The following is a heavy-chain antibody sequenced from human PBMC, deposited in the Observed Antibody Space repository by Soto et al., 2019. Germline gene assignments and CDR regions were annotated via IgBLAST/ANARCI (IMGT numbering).Heavy chain of an antibody. CDR1: GGSISSYY. D-gene: IGHD3-22*01. CDR2: IYYSGST. J-gene: IGHJ1*01. CDR3: ARERGSGSYSRGYPWTVL. V-gene: IGHV4-59*01. Sequence: SLTCPVSGGSISSYYWSWIRQPPGKGLEWIGYIYYSGSTNYNPSLKSRVTISVDTSKNQFSLKLSSVTAADTAVYYCARERGSGSYSRGYPWTVLWGQ.